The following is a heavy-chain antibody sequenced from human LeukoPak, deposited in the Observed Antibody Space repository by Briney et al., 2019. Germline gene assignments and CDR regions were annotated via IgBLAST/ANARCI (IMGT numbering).Heavy chain of an antibody. J-gene: IGHJ5*02. CDR3: VRGYSYGWFDP. D-gene: IGHD5-18*01. V-gene: IGHV3-23*01. CDR2: ISGSGGST. Sequence: GGSLRLSCAASGFTFSSYGMSWVRQAPGKGLEWVSAISGSGGSTYYADSVKGRFTISRDNSKNTLYLQMSSLRAEDTAVYYCVRGYSYGWFDPWGQGTLVTVSS. CDR1: GFTFSSYG.